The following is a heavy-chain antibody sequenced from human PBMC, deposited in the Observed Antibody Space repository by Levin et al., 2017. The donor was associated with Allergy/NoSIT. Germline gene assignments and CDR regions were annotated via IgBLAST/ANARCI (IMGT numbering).Heavy chain of an antibody. CDR1: GLNFSKSD. J-gene: IGHJ4*02. Sequence: QTGGSLRLSCAASGLNFSKSDMHWVRQAPGKGLEWVAVFSSDGTYIHYADSVKGRFTVSRDNSKNTLSLQMNSLRAGDTAVYYCARGSLLIFGSGSYPYIGYYFDYWGQGNLVTVSS. CDR2: FSSDGTYI. CDR3: ARGSLLIFGSGSYPYIGYYFDY. D-gene: IGHD3-10*01. V-gene: IGHV3-33*05.